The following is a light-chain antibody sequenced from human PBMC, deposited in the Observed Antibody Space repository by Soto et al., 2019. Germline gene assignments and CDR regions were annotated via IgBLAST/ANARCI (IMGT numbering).Light chain of an antibody. CDR1: QSVPGGS. CDR2: RTS. J-gene: IGKJ4*01. CDR3: QQYGCVPLN. Sequence: EIVFTKSLCSLSLSPLDTSARSFRSSQSVPGGSLGWYQQIPGQAPRLLIYRTSSRATGIPDRFSGSGSGTDFTLTISRLGPEDFAVYFCQQYGCVPLNFGGGAKVDIK. V-gene: IGKV3-20*01.